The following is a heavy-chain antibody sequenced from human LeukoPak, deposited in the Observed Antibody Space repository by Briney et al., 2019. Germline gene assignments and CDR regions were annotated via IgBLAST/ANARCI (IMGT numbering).Heavy chain of an antibody. CDR3: ARHANYGSGSYEDSEYFQH. V-gene: IGHV3-7*01. Sequence: GGSLRLSCAASGFTFSSYWMSWVRQAPGKGLEWVANIKQDGSEKYYVDSVKGRFTISRDNAKNSLYLQMNSLRAEDTAVYYCARHANYGSGSYEDSEYFQHWGQGTLVTASS. CDR1: GFTFSSYW. CDR2: IKQDGSEK. D-gene: IGHD3-10*01. J-gene: IGHJ1*01.